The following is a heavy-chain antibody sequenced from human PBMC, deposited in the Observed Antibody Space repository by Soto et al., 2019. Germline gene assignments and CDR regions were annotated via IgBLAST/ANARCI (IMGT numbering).Heavy chain of an antibody. V-gene: IGHV4-4*02. J-gene: IGHJ1*01. CDR3: ARDREVAATGRYFPH. Sequence: QVQLQESGPGLVKPSGTLSLTCAVSGGSISSSNWWSWVRQPPGKGLEWIGEIYHSGSTNYNPSLESRVTISVDKSKNQFSLNLTSVTAADTAVYYCARDREVAATGRYFPHWGQGTLVTVSS. D-gene: IGHD2-15*01. CDR1: GGSISSSNW. CDR2: IYHSGST.